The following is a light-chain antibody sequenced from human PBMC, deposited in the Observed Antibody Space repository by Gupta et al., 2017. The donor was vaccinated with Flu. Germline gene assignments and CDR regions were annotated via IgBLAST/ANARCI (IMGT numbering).Light chain of an antibody. Sequence: QSILTQPPSASGTPGQRTTISCTGTSSNIGAGYDVHWYQQVPGSAPKLLIYSTNNRPSGVPDRFSGSKSGDSASLAISGLRPEDEADYYCQSYDSRLSVIFGGGTKLTVL. CDR1: SSNIGAGYD. CDR3: QSYDSRLSVI. V-gene: IGLV1-40*01. CDR2: STN. J-gene: IGLJ2*01.